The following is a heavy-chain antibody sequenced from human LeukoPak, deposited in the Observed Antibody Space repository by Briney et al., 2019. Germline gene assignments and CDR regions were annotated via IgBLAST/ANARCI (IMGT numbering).Heavy chain of an antibody. CDR1: GGSISSSGYY. J-gene: IGHJ4*02. V-gene: IGHV4-61*08. D-gene: IGHD1-1*01. Sequence: SETLSLTCTVSGGSISSSGYYWSWIRQPPGKGLEWIGFISYSGTTNYNPSLKSRVTILVDTSKKQFSLKLSSVTAADTAVYYCAKDLTEKLERGDCMSYWGQGTLVTVSS. CDR2: ISYSGTT. CDR3: AKDLTEKLERGDCMSY.